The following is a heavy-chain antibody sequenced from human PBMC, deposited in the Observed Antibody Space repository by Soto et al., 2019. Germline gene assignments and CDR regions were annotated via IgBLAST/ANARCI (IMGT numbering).Heavy chain of an antibody. CDR3: VKKIAGTTTSGAYWYFDL. Sequence: EVQLLESGGGLVQPGGSLRLSCAASGFTFSSFAMNWVGQAPGRGLEWVSGITGGGDNTFYADSVKGRFTISRVQSKNTVYLQMNSLRAEDTAVYYCVKKIAGTTTSGAYWYFDLWGRGTLVTVSS. CDR1: GFTFSSFA. D-gene: IGHD1-26*01. CDR2: ITGGGDNT. J-gene: IGHJ2*01. V-gene: IGHV3-23*01.